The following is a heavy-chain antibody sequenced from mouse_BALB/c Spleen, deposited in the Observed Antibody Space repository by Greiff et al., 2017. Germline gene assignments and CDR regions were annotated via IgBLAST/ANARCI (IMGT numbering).Heavy chain of an antibody. D-gene: IGHD1-2*01. CDR2: IYPGNVNT. Sequence: QVQLQQSGPELVKPGASVRISCKASGYTFTSYYIHWVKQRPGQGLEWIGWIYPGNVNTKYNEKFKGKATLTADKSSSTAYMKLSSLTSEDSAVYFCARKITTADYAMDYWGQGTSVTVSS. CDR3: ARKITTADYAMDY. CDR1: GYTFTSYY. V-gene: IGHV1S56*01. J-gene: IGHJ4*01.